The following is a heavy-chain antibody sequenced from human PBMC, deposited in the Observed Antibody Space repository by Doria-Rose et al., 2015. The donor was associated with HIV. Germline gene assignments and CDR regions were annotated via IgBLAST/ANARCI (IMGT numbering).Heavy chain of an antibody. Sequence: QITLKESGPVLVKPTETLTLTCTVSGVSLSSPGMGVGWIRQPPGKALEWRANIFSDDERSNKTSLKSRLTISRGTSKSQVVLTMTDMDPVDTATYYCARIKSSRWYHKYYFDFWGQGTLVIVSA. CDR2: IFSDDER. V-gene: IGHV2-26*01. J-gene: IGHJ4*02. D-gene: IGHD6-13*01. CDR3: ARIKSSRWYHKYYFDF. CDR1: GVSLSSPGMG.